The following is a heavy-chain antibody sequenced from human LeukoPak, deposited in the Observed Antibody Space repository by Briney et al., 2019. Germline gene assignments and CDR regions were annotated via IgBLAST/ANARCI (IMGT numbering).Heavy chain of an antibody. Sequence: GASVKVSCKASGYTFTSYYMHWVRQAAGQGLEWMGIINPSGGSTSYAQKFQGRVTMTRDMSTSTVYMELSSLRSEDTAVYYCARAIAVAGRFDYWGQGTLVTVSS. J-gene: IGHJ4*02. D-gene: IGHD6-19*01. CDR2: INPSGGST. CDR1: GYTFTSYY. CDR3: ARAIAVAGRFDY. V-gene: IGHV1-46*01.